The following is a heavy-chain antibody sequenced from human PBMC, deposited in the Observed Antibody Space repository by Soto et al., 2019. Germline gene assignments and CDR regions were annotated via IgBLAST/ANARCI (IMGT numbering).Heavy chain of an antibody. D-gene: IGHD6-19*01. Sequence: PGGSLRLSCAASGFTFSSYSMNWVRQAPGKGLEWVSSISSSSSYIYYADSVKGRFTISRDNAKNSLYLQMNSLRAEDTAVYYCASIAPKLIAVAAPVDYWGQGNLVTVSS. CDR2: ISSSSSYI. V-gene: IGHV3-21*01. CDR3: ASIAPKLIAVAAPVDY. CDR1: GFTFSSYS. J-gene: IGHJ4*02.